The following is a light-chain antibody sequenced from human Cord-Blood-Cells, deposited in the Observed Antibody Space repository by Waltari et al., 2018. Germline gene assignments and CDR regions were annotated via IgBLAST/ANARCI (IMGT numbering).Light chain of an antibody. V-gene: IGKV3-20*01. CDR2: GAS. CDR3: QQYYSTPHT. J-gene: IGKJ2*01. Sequence: EIVLTQSPGTLSLSPGERATLSCRASQSVSSSYLAWYQQKPGQAPRLLIYGASSRATGIPDRFSGSGSGTDFTLTISRLEPEDVAVYYCQQYYSTPHTFGQGTKLEIK. CDR1: QSVSSSY.